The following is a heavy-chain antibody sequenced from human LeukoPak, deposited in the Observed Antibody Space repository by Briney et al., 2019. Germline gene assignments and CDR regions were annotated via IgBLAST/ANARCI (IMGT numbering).Heavy chain of an antibody. Sequence: GESLKISCKGSGYSFTSYWIGWVRQMPGKGLEWMGIIYPGDSGTRYSPSFQGQVTISADKSISTAYLQWSTLKASDTAMYYCARSPNRQLRGGGFDYWGQGTLVTVSS. J-gene: IGHJ4*02. CDR2: IYPGDSGT. D-gene: IGHD6-6*01. V-gene: IGHV5-51*01. CDR3: ARSPNRQLRGGGFDY. CDR1: GYSFTSYW.